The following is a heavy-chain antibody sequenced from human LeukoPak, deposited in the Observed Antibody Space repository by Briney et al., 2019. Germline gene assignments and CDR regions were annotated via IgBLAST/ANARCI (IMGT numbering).Heavy chain of an antibody. D-gene: IGHD3-10*02. J-gene: IGHJ6*03. CDR3: TTLTGVFGGYYMDV. Sequence: GGSLRLSCAASGFTFSNAWMSWVRQAPGKGLEWVGRIKSKTDGGTTDYAAPVKGRFTISRDDSKNTLYLQMNSLKTEDTAVYYCTTLTGVFGGYYMDVWGKGTTVTVSS. V-gene: IGHV3-15*01. CDR2: IKSKTDGGTT. CDR1: GFTFSNAW.